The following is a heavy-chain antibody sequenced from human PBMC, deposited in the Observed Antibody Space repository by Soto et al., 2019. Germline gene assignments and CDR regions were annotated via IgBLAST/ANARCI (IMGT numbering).Heavy chain of an antibody. CDR2: IYTTGST. J-gene: IGHJ4*02. D-gene: IGHD3-9*01. Sequence: QVQLQESGPGLVKPPETLSLTCTVSGGSMSNYYWSWIRQPAGKGLEWIGRIYTTGSTHYNPSLKSRVTLSRGMSKNQFSQKLNSVTAADTAVYYCARELPSIYEILTGHFDHWGQGTLVTVSS. V-gene: IGHV4-4*07. CDR3: ARELPSIYEILTGHFDH. CDR1: GGSMSNYY.